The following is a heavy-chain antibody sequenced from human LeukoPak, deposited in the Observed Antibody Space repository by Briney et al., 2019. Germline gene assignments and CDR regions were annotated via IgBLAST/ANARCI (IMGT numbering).Heavy chain of an antibody. CDR3: AKDLSLGDSSGYGHFDY. D-gene: IGHD3-22*01. Sequence: GGSLRLSCAASGFTFSSYGMHWVRQAPGKGLEWVAVISYDGSNKYYADSVKGRFTISRDNPKNTLYLQMNSLRAEDTAVYYCAKDLSLGDSSGYGHFDYWGQGTLVTVSS. CDR2: ISYDGSNK. J-gene: IGHJ4*02. CDR1: GFTFSSYG. V-gene: IGHV3-30*18.